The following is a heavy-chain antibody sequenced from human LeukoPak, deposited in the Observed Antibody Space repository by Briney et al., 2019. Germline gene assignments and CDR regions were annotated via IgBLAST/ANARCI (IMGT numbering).Heavy chain of an antibody. V-gene: IGHV1-24*01. CDR2: FDPEDGET. D-gene: IGHD3-10*01. J-gene: IGHJ4*02. CDR3: ASSYVEKPKKYYFDY. CDR1: GYTLTELS. Sequence: ASVKVSCKVSGYTLTELSMHWVRRAPGKGLEWMGGFDPEDGETIYAQKFQGRVTMTEDTSTDTAYMELSSLRSEDTAVYYCASSYVEKPKKYYFDYWGQGTLVTVSS.